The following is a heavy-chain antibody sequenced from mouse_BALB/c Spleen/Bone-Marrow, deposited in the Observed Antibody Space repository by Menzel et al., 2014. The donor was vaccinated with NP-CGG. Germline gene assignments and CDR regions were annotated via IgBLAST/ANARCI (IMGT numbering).Heavy chain of an antibody. CDR3: ARDRGLTYFDY. CDR2: IRNKANGYTT. D-gene: IGHD2-4*01. Sequence: VKLVESGGGLVQPGGSLRLSCATSGFTLTDYYMSWVRQPPGKALEWLGFIRNKANGYTTEYSASVKGRFTISRDNSQSILYLQMNTLRAEDSATYYCARDRGLTYFDYWGQGTTLTVSS. V-gene: IGHV7-3*02. CDR1: GFTLTDYY. J-gene: IGHJ2*01.